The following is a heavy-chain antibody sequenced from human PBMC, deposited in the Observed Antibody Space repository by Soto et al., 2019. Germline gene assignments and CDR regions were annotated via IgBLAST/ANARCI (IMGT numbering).Heavy chain of an antibody. Sequence: ASVKVSCKASGYTFTDYSLHWVRQAPGQGLEWMGWINPNSGDTNSAQKFQGWVTMTRDTSINTAYMELRRLRSDDTAVYYCARIGAATAPRLFDYWGQGTLVTVSS. CDR1: GYTFTDYS. CDR2: INPNSGDT. D-gene: IGHD6-13*01. V-gene: IGHV1-2*04. J-gene: IGHJ4*02. CDR3: ARIGAATAPRLFDY.